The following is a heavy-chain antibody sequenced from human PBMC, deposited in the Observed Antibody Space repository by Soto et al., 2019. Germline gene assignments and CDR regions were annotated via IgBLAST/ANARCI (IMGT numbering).Heavy chain of an antibody. J-gene: IGHJ6*02. CDR3: ARVVGGDYEGMDV. CDR2: IYHSGST. Sequence: QVQLQESGPGLVKPSGTLSLTCAVSGGSISSSNWWSWVRQPPGKGLEWIGEIYHSGSTTYNPSLKSGGNISVDNSKNQFALKRSSVPAADTAVYYCARVVGGDYEGMDVWGQGTTVTVSS. CDR1: GGSISSSNW. V-gene: IGHV4-4*02. D-gene: IGHD2-2*01.